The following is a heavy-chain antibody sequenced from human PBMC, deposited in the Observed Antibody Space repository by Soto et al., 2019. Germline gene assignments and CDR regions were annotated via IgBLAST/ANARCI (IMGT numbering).Heavy chain of an antibody. CDR1: GYTFTSYG. CDR2: ISAYNGNT. Sequence: QVQLVQSGAEVKKPGASVKVSCKASGYTFTSYGISWVRQAPGQGLEWMGWISAYNGNTNYAQKRQGRVTMTTDTSTSRAYMELRSLRSDDTAVYYCASADDSSGYYYAFDYWGQGTLVTVSS. D-gene: IGHD3-22*01. CDR3: ASADDSSGYYYAFDY. J-gene: IGHJ4*02. V-gene: IGHV1-18*01.